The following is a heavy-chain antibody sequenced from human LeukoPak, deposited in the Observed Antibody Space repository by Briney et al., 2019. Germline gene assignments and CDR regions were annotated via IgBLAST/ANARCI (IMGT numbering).Heavy chain of an antibody. D-gene: IGHD6-13*01. Sequence: ASVEVSCKASGYTFTGYYMHWVRQAPGQGLEWMGWINPNSGGTNYAQKFQGRVTMTRDTSISTAYMELSRLRSDDTAVYYCAREYSSSWTTFDYWGQGTLVTVSS. CDR2: INPNSGGT. CDR3: AREYSSSWTTFDY. J-gene: IGHJ4*02. V-gene: IGHV1-2*02. CDR1: GYTFTGYY.